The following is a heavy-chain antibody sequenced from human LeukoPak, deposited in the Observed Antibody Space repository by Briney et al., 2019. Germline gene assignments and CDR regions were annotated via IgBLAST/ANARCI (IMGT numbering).Heavy chain of an antibody. J-gene: IGHJ4*02. D-gene: IGHD2-15*01. CDR3: AKNRGYCSGGSCYGDY. V-gene: IGHV3-23*01. CDR1: GFTFSSYA. CDR2: ISGSGGST. Sequence: PGGSLRLSCAASGFTFSSYAMSWVRQAPGKGLERVSAISGSGGSTYYADSVKGRFTISRDISKNTLYLQMNSLRVEDTAVYYCAKNRGYCSGGSCYGDYWGQGTLVTVSS.